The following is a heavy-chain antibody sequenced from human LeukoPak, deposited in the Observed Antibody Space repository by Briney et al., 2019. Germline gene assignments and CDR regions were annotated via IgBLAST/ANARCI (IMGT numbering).Heavy chain of an antibody. V-gene: IGHV3-53*01. D-gene: IGHD3-3*02. CDR1: GFTLSTYY. CDR3: AKVGDHFHWNLDL. CDR2: IYSGATT. Sequence: GGSLRLSCAASGFTLSTYYMSWVRQAPGKGLEWVSIIYSGATTYYADSVKGRFTISRDTSKNTVSLQMNSLRADDTAVYFCAKVGDHFHWNLDLWGRGTLVTVSS. J-gene: IGHJ2*01.